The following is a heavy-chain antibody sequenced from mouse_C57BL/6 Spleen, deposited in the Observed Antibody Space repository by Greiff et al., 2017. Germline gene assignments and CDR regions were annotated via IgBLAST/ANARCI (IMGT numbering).Heavy chain of an antibody. CDR2: IYPGDGDT. CDR3: AWSNYPYFDY. V-gene: IGHV1-82*01. Sequence: QVQLQQSGPELVKPGASVKISCKASGYAFSSSWMNWVKQRPGKGLEWIGRIYPGDGDTNYNGKFKGQATLTADKSSSTAYMQLSSLTSEDSAVYFCAWSNYPYFDYGGQGTTLTVSA. J-gene: IGHJ2*01. CDR1: GYAFSSSW. D-gene: IGHD2-5*01.